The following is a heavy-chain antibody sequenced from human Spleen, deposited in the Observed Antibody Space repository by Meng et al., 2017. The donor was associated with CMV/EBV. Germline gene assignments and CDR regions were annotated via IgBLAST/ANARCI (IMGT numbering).Heavy chain of an antibody. CDR3: ARSVEMTTIYDY. CDR2: ISGYNGDT. V-gene: IGHV1-18*01. CDR1: GYSFIAYG. D-gene: IGHD5-24*01. J-gene: IGHJ4*02. Sequence: ASVKVSCKASGYSFIAYGITWVRQAPGQGLEWMGWISGYNGDTKYAQRFQGRVTMTADTSTSTAYMELRSLRSDDTAVYYCARSVEMTTIYDYWGQGTLVTVSS.